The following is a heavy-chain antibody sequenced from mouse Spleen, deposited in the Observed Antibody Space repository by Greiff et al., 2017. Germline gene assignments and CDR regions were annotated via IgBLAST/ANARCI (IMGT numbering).Heavy chain of an antibody. D-gene: IGHD2-3*01. CDR1: GYTFTSYW. CDR3: ARGGAYDGYYLAY. CDR2: IYPGSGST. Sequence: VQLQQPGAELVKPGASVKMSCKASGYTFTSYWITWVKQRPGQGLEWIGDIYPGSGSTNYNEKFKSKATLTVDTSSSTAYMQLSSLTSEDSAVYYCARGGAYDGYYLAYWGQGTLVTVSA. V-gene: IGHV1-55*01. J-gene: IGHJ3*01.